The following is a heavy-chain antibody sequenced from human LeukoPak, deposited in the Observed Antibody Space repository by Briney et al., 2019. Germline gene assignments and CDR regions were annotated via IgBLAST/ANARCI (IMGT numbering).Heavy chain of an antibody. D-gene: IGHD1-26*01. CDR3: ASSRYTGSYSTIDF. Sequence: SETLSLTCAVYGGSFSGYYWSWLRQPPGKGLEWIGEINHSGSTNYNPSLKSRVTISVDTSKNQFSLKLSSVTAADTAMYYCASSRYTGSYSTIDFWGQGTLVTVSS. CDR1: GGSFSGYY. CDR2: INHSGST. J-gene: IGHJ4*02. V-gene: IGHV4-34*01.